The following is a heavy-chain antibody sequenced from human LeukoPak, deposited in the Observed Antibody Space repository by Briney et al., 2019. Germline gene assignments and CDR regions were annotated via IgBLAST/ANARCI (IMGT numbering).Heavy chain of an antibody. CDR1: GYTFTSYD. J-gene: IGHJ4*02. D-gene: IGHD1-14*01. V-gene: IGHV1-8*01. CDR2: MNPNSGNT. CDR3: ARRGLWPPGSDC. Sequence: ASVKVSCKASGYTFTSYDINWVRQATGQGLEWMGWMNPNSGNTGYAQKFRGRVTMTRNTSISTAYMELSSLRSEDTAVYYCARRGLWPPGSDCWGQGTLVTVSP.